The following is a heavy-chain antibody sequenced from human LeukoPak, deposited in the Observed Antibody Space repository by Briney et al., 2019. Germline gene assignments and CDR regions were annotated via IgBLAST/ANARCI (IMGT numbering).Heavy chain of an antibody. D-gene: IGHD6-19*01. J-gene: IGHJ3*02. CDR1: GFTFSSYE. CDR2: ISSSGSSM. CDR3: AREVSSGWSNDDAFDI. V-gene: IGHV3-48*03. Sequence: PGGSLRLSCAASGFTFSSYEMNWVRQAPGKGLEWVSYISSSGSSMSYADSVNGRFSISRYNAKNSLYLQLSSLRAEDTAVYYCAREVSSGWSNDDAFDIWGQGTMLTVSS.